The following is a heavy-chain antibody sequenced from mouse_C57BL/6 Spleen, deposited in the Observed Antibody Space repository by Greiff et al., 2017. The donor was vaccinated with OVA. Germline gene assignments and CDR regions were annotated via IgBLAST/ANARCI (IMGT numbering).Heavy chain of an antibody. V-gene: IGHV5-17*01. Sequence: VQLKESGGGLVKPGGSLKLSCAASGFTFSDYGMHWVRQAPEKGLEWVAYISSGSSTIYYADTVKGRFTISRDNAKNTLFLQMTSLRSEDTAMYYCAREGQYYYGSIYAMDYWGQGTSVTVSS. J-gene: IGHJ4*01. CDR3: AREGQYYYGSIYAMDY. CDR1: GFTFSDYG. CDR2: ISSGSSTI. D-gene: IGHD1-1*01.